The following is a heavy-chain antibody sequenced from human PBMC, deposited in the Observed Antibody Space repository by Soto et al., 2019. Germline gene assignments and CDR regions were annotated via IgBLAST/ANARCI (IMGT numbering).Heavy chain of an antibody. CDR1: GCTFTSYV. CDR3: SRDSVQELTIGLNWFDP. CDR2: ISAYNGNT. J-gene: IGHJ5*02. Sequence: ASVQVSCQASGCTFTSYVIIWVRQAPGQGLEWMGWISAYNGNTNYAQKLQGRVTMTTDTSTSTAYMELRSLRSDDTAVYYCSRDSVQELTIGLNWFDPWGQGTLVTVSS. V-gene: IGHV1-18*04. D-gene: IGHD1-7*01.